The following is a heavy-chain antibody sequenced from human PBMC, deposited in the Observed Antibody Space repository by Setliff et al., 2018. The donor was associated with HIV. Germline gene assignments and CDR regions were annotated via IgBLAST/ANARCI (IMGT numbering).Heavy chain of an antibody. CDR1: GFTLSTYA. D-gene: IGHD6-6*01. J-gene: IGHJ6*02. CDR2: IGTGGDT. Sequence: GGSLRLSCAASGFTLSTYAMSWVRQAPGKGLEWVSAIGTGGDTYYADSVKGRFTISRENAKNSLYLQVNNVRAGDTAVYYCTRELNGHTSSHYYFGLDVWGQGTTVTVSS. CDR3: TRELNGHTSSHYYFGLDV. V-gene: IGHV3-13*01.